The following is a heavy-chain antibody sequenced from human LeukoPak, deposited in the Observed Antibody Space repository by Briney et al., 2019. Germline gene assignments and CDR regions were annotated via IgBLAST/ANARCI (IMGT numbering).Heavy chain of an antibody. CDR2: INHSGST. D-gene: IGHD3-22*01. Sequence: SQTLSLTCTVSGGSISSGSYYWSWIRQPAGKGLEWIGEINHSGSTNYNPSLKSRVTISVDTSKNQFSLKLSSVTAADTAVYYCARARREGIVVVRDRRYYFDYWGQGTLVTVSS. CDR1: GGSISSGSYY. CDR3: ARARREGIVVVRDRRYYFDY. J-gene: IGHJ4*02. V-gene: IGHV4-61*09.